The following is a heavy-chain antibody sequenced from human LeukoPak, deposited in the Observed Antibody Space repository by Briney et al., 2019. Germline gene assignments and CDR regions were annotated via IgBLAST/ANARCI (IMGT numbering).Heavy chain of an antibody. V-gene: IGHV1-69*04. Sequence: SVKVSCKASGYTFTSYAMHWVRQAPGQRLEWMGRIIPILGIANYAQKFQGRVTITADESTSTAYMELSSLRSEDTAVYYCATGGQLGYYYYYMDVWGKGTTVTVSS. J-gene: IGHJ6*03. CDR1: GYTFTSYA. D-gene: IGHD6-6*01. CDR2: IIPILGIA. CDR3: ATGGQLGYYYYYMDV.